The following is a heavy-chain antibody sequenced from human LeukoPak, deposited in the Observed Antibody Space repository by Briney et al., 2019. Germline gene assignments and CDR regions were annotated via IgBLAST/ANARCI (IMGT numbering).Heavy chain of an antibody. CDR1: GGSLSGYY. CDR3: ARVGRYCSSTSCYRGYYYYYYMDV. CDR2: INHSGST. J-gene: IGHJ6*03. Sequence: PSETLSLTCAVYGGSLSGYYWSWIRQPPGKGLEWIGEINHSGSTNYNPSLKSRVTISVDTSKNQFSLKLSSVTAADTAVYYCARVGRYCSSTSCYRGYYYYYYMDVWGKGTTVTVSS. D-gene: IGHD2-2*02. V-gene: IGHV4-34*01.